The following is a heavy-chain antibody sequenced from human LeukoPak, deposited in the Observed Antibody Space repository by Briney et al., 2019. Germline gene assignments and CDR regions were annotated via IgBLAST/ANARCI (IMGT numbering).Heavy chain of an antibody. J-gene: IGHJ4*02. CDR2: ISHSEST. CDR3: ARHIAGDYYFDY. D-gene: IGHD6-13*01. V-gene: IGHV4-38-2*02. CDR1: GFSISSGYY. Sequence: SETLSLTCTVSGFSISSGYYWGWIRQPPGKGLEWIGSISHSESTYYNPSLKSRVTISLDTSKNQFSLKLSSVTAADTAVYYCARHIAGDYYFDYWGQGTLVTVSS.